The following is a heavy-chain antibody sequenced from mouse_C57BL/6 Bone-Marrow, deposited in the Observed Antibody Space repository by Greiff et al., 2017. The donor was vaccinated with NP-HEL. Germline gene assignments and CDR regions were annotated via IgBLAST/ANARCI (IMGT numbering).Heavy chain of an antibody. CDR1: GYTFTSYW. CDR3: ARLLAY. V-gene: IGHV1-64*01. D-gene: IGHD1-1*01. CDR2: IHPNSGST. Sequence: QVQLQQPGAELVEPGASVKLSCKASGYTFTSYWMHWVKQRPGQGLEWIGMIHPNSGSTNYNEKFKSKATLTVDKSSSTAYMQLSSLTSEDSAVYYCARLLAYWGQGTLVTVSA. J-gene: IGHJ3*01.